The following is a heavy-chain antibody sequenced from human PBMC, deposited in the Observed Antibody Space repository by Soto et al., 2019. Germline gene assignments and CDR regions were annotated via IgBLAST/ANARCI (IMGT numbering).Heavy chain of an antibody. Sequence: QVQLVQSGAEVKKPGSSVKVSCKASGGTFNNHAINWVRQAPGQGLEWMGGIIPIFGTSNYAQKFQGRVTITADESITTADIELRSLRAQHTVGYYCVRGKMRAMATIIRDKGFAPWGQGTLVTVSS. V-gene: IGHV1-69*01. J-gene: IGHJ5*01. CDR2: IIPIFGTS. CDR3: VRGKMRAMATIIRDKGFAP. D-gene: IGHD5-12*01. CDR1: GGTFNNHA.